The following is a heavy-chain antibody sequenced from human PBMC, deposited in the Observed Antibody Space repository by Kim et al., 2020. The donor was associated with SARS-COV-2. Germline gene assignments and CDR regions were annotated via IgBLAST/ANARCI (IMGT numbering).Heavy chain of an antibody. D-gene: IGHD5-12*01. V-gene: IGHV3-23*01. CDR2: ISVMGGGT. CDR3: AKDALSSGYSGYGVVDY. Sequence: GGSLRLSCAASGFTFSSDARIWGRTGQVKGYVFFSLISVMGGGTYDTCVEKVRFTISRDTSKNTLYLQMNSLRAEDTAVYYCAKDALSSGYSGYGVVDYWGQGTLVTVSS. J-gene: IGHJ4*02. CDR1: GFTFSSDA.